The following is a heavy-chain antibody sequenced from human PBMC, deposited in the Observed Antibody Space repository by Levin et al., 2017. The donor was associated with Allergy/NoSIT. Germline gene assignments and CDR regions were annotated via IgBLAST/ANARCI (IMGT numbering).Heavy chain of an antibody. Sequence: GGSLRLSCQASGYTFTGYHMHWVRQAPGQGLEWMGWINPNSGGTNFALKFQGRVSMTRDTSISTAYMELRRLRSDDTAVYYCARGGYSSGWYWYFDLWGRGALVTVSS. J-gene: IGHJ2*01. V-gene: IGHV1-2*02. CDR3: ARGGYSSGWYWYFDL. CDR2: INPNSGGT. CDR1: GYTFTGYH. D-gene: IGHD6-25*01.